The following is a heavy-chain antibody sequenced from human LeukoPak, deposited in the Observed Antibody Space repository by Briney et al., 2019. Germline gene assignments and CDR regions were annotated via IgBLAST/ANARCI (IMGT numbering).Heavy chain of an antibody. Sequence: PGGSLRLSCAASGFTFSSYSMNWVRQAPGKGLEWVSSISSSSSYIYYADSVKGRFTISRDNAKNSLYLQMNSLRAEDTAVYCCAREPAYCGGDCYNPYYFDYWGQGTLVTVSS. CDR3: AREPAYCGGDCYNPYYFDY. V-gene: IGHV3-21*01. D-gene: IGHD2-21*02. CDR2: ISSSSSYI. CDR1: GFTFSSYS. J-gene: IGHJ4*02.